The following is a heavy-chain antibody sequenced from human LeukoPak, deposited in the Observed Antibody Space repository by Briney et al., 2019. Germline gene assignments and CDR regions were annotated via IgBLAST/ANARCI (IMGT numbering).Heavy chain of an antibody. Sequence: AGSLRLSCPASGFTFSSYAMHCVRQAPGKGLEWVAVISYDGSNKYYADSVKGRFTISRNNSKNTLYLQMNGLRAEATAVYDCARDAITMVRGGGPFDYWGQGTLVTVSS. CDR1: GFTFSSYA. CDR3: ARDAITMVRGGGPFDY. V-gene: IGHV3-30*04. J-gene: IGHJ4*02. CDR2: ISYDGSNK. D-gene: IGHD3-10*01.